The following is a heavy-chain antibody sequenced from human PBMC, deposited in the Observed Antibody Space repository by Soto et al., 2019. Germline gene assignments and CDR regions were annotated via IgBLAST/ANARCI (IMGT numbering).Heavy chain of an antibody. J-gene: IGHJ6*02. CDR2: MKQDGSEK. V-gene: IGHV3-7*01. CDR1: GFTFSNFW. Sequence: EVQLVESGGGLVQPGGSLRLSCAASGFTFSNFWMTWVRQAPGKGLEWVATMKQDGSEKHFVDSVKGRFTISRDNAKNSLDLQMNSLRVEDTAVYYCARDSPEVAGTYYHYSMDVWGRGTTVIVSS. D-gene: IGHD6-19*01. CDR3: ARDSPEVAGTYYHYSMDV.